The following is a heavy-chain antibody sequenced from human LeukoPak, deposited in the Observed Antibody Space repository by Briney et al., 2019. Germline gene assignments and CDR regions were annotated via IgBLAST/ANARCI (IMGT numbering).Heavy chain of an antibody. CDR1: GGSFSGFY. J-gene: IGHJ3*01. CDR2: INQSGST. D-gene: IGHD3-10*01. Sequence: SETLSLTCAVYGGSFSGFYWSWIRQPPGKGLEWIGEINQSGSTNYNPSLKSRVTISVDTSKNQFSLKLSSVTAADTAVYYCARDRQIVVRAHGTLDLWGQGTMVTVSS. V-gene: IGHV4-34*01. CDR3: ARDRQIVVRAHGTLDL.